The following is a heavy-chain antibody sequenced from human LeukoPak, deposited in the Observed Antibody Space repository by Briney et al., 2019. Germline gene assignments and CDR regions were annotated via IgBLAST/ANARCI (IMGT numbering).Heavy chain of an antibody. Sequence: GGSLRLSCAASGFTFSNYAMSWVRQAPGKGLEWLSAITGSGGTTYYAHSVKGRFTGSRDNSKNTLYLQMNTLRAEDTAVYYCAKWGDYDVLTGYYDSDYWGQGTLVTVSS. CDR3: AKWGDYDVLTGYYDSDY. V-gene: IGHV3-23*01. D-gene: IGHD3-9*01. CDR1: GFTFSNYA. CDR2: ITGSGGTT. J-gene: IGHJ4*02.